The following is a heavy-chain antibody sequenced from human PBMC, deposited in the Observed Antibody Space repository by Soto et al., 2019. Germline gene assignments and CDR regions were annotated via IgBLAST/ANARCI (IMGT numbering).Heavy chain of an antibody. CDR2: VKDGGHT. D-gene: IGHD5-12*01. J-gene: IGHJ4*02. V-gene: IGHV4-34*01. CDR3: ARGQEGVVATH. Sequence: QVQLQQWGAGLLKPSETLSLNCAVTGGSLSGYYWSWIRQPPGKGLEWIGEVKDGGHTNYSPSLRGRVIISSDPSNNLFSLRLNSVTAADTGVYYCARGQEGVVATHWDQGSLVTVSS. CDR1: GGSLSGYY.